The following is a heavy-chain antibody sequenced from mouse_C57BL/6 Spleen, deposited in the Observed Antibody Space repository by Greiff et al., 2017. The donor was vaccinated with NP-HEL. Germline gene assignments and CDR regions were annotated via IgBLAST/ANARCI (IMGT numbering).Heavy chain of an antibody. V-gene: IGHV5-6*01. CDR1: GFTFSSYG. J-gene: IGHJ4*01. CDR3: ARLPLITTVVATWKDY. D-gene: IGHD1-1*01. CDR2: ISSGGSYT. Sequence: EVQLQQSGGDLVKPGGSLKLSCAASGFTFSSYGMSWVRQTPDKRLEWVATISSGGSYTYYPDSVKGRFTISRDNAKNTLYLQMSSLKSEDTAMYYCARLPLITTVVATWKDYWGQGTSVTVSS.